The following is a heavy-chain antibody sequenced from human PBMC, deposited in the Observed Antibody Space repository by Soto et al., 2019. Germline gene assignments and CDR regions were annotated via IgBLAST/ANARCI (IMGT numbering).Heavy chain of an antibody. J-gene: IGHJ4*02. CDR1: GGSISSHY. CDR2: IYQRGIT. D-gene: IGHD2-21*02. Sequence: QVQLQESGPGLVKPSETLSINCTVSGGSISSHYWIWIRQPPGKGLEWIASIYQRGITSYNPSLKSRVTISIDTSKNQFSLKMTAVAAADTVVYYCARVDPSVCGGYDCYSGGVWIDSWGQGTPVTVSS. CDR3: ARVDPSVCGGYDCYSGGVWIDS. V-gene: IGHV4-59*11.